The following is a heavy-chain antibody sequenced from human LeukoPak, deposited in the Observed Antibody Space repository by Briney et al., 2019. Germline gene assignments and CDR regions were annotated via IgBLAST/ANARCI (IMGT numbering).Heavy chain of an antibody. V-gene: IGHV3-21*01. CDR2: ISSSSDYI. CDR3: ARDTDYYYYMDV. D-gene: IGHD2-8*02. Sequence: GGSLRLSCAASGFTFSSYNMNWVRQAPGKGLEWVSSISSSSDYIYYADSVKGRFTISRDNAKNSLYLQMNSLRAEDTAVYYCARDTDYYYYMDVWGKGTTVTVSS. CDR1: GFTFSSYN. J-gene: IGHJ6*03.